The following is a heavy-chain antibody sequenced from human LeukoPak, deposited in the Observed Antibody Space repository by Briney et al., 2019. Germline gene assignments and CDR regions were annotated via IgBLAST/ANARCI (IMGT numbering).Heavy chain of an antibody. CDR1: GGSISSYY. Sequence: KPSEILSLTCTVSGGSISSYYWSWIRQPAGKGLEWIGRIYTSGSTNYNPSLKSRVTMSVDTSKNQFSLKLSSVTAADTAVYYCATDAPPYCNDRRRYYHRAFDIWGQGTMVTVSS. D-gene: IGHD3-22*01. CDR3: ATDAPPYCNDRRRYYHRAFDI. CDR2: IYTSGST. V-gene: IGHV4-4*07. J-gene: IGHJ3*02.